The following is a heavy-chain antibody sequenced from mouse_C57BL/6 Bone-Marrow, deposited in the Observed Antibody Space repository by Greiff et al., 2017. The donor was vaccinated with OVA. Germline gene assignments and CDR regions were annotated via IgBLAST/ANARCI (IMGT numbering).Heavy chain of an antibody. CDR2: IYPGNSDT. D-gene: IGHD1-1*01. CDR1: GYTFTSYW. Sequence: EVQGVESGTVLARPGASVKMSCKTSGYTFTSYWMHWVKQRPGQGLEWIGAIYPGNSDTSYNQKFKGKAKLTAVTSASTAYMELSSLTNEDSAVYYCTRKADYGTYWGQGTLVTVSA. J-gene: IGHJ3*01. CDR3: TRKADYGTY. V-gene: IGHV1-5*01.